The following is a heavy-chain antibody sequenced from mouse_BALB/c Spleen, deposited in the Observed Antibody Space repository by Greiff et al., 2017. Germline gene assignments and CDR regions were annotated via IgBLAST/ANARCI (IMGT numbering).Heavy chain of an antibody. D-gene: IGHD2-14*01. J-gene: IGHJ4*01. CDR3: ARRYDERNYYAMDY. CDR2: ISSGGSYT. V-gene: IGHV5-6*02. Sequence: VKLMESGGDLVKPVGSLKLSCAASGFTFSSYGMSWVRQTPDKRLEWVATISSGGSYTYYPDSVKGRFTISRDNAKNTLYLQMSSLKSEDTAMYYCARRYDERNYYAMDYGGQGTSVGVSS. CDR1: GFTFSSYG.